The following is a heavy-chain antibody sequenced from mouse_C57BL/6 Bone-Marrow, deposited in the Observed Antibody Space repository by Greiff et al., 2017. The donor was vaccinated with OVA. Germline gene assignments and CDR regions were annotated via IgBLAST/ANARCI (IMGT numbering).Heavy chain of an antibody. V-gene: IGHV1-52*01. CDR1: GYTFTSYW. D-gene: IGHD2-14*01. CDR3: ARYSYYRGMDY. J-gene: IGHJ4*01. Sequence: VQLQQPGAELVRPGSSVKLSCKASGYTFTSYWMHWVKQRPIQGLEWIGNIDPSDSETHYNQKFKDKATLTVDKSSSTAYMQLSSLTSEDSAVYYCARYSYYRGMDYWGQGTSVTVSS. CDR2: IDPSDSET.